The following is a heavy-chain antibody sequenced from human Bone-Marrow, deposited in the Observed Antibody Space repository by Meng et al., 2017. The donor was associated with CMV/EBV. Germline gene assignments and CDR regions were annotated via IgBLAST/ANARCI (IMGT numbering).Heavy chain of an antibody. Sequence: GESLKISCAASGFTFSRYGMHWVRQAPGKGLEWLAFIRYDGSNEYYADSVKGRFTISRDNSKNSLYLQMNSLRAEGTAVYYCAIVAGYTASGWGQGTLVTVSS. CDR1: GFTFSRYG. D-gene: IGHD2-2*02. J-gene: IGHJ4*02. CDR2: IRYDGSNE. V-gene: IGHV3-30*02. CDR3: AIVAGYTASG.